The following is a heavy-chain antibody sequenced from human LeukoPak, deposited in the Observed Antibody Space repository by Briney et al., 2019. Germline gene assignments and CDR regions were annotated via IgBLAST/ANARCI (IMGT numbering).Heavy chain of an antibody. V-gene: IGHV4-4*07. CDR1: GGSLSRYY. Sequence: KTSGSPSLPRTFSGGSLSRYYRRWVRDPARKGLEWGGRIYTSGSTNYNPSLKSRVTMSVDTSKNQFSLKLSSVTAADTAVYYCARDRGNWNYPLDYWGQGTLVTVSS. J-gene: IGHJ4*02. D-gene: IGHD1-7*01. CDR3: ARDRGNWNYPLDY. CDR2: IYTSGST.